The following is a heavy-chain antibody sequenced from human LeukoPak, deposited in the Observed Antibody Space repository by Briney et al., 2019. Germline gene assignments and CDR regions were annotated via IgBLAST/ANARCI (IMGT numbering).Heavy chain of an antibody. D-gene: IGHD5-24*01. CDR1: GFTFSSYG. J-gene: IGHJ4*02. Sequence: GGSLRLSCAASGFTFSSYGMHWVRQAPGKGLEWVTVVSYDGSERYYADFVKGRFTISRDNSRNTLYLQMNSLRVEDTAVYYCAKRGEMATKSLDYWGQGTLVTVSS. V-gene: IGHV3-30*18. CDR2: VSYDGSER. CDR3: AKRGEMATKSLDY.